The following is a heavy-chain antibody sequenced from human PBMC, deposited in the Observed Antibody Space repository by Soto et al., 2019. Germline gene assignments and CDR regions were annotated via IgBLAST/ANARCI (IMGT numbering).Heavy chain of an antibody. D-gene: IGHD6-19*01. Sequence: SETLSLTCAVYGGSFSGYYWSWIRQPPGKGLEWIGEINHSGSTNYNPSLKSRVTISVDTSKNQFSLKLSSVTAADTAVYYCARLVSSGRYYHYYYGMDVWGQGTTVTVSS. V-gene: IGHV4-34*01. CDR3: ARLVSSGRYYHYYYGMDV. CDR1: GGSFSGYY. J-gene: IGHJ6*02. CDR2: INHSGST.